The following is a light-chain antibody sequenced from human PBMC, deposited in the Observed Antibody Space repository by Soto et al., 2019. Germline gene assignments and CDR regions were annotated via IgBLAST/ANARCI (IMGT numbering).Light chain of an antibody. CDR1: QSVDRS. CDR3: QHYKNWPPIT. CDR2: GAS. J-gene: IGKJ5*01. V-gene: IGKV3-11*01. Sequence: EVILTQSPATLSLSPGERATLSCRASQSVDRSLAWYQEKPGQAPRLLIYGASHRATGIPARFSGSGSGTDFTLNIDSVEADYFAVYYCQHYKNWPPITFGQGTRLDIK.